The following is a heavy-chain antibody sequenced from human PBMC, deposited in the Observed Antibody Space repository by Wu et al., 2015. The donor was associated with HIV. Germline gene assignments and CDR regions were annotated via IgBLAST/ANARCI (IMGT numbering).Heavy chain of an antibody. J-gene: IGHJ4*02. D-gene: IGHD3-16*01. V-gene: IGHV1-2*02. CDR3: ACGIQSGGANF. Sequence: QVQLVQSGAEVKKPGASVKVSCGTSGYTFTNYYIHWVRQAPGHGLEWMGRLTPNTGATDFAQKFQGRVTVTRDTSLSTAYMEVRGLRPDDTAVYYCACGIQSGGANFWGQGTLVTVSS. CDR1: GYTFTNYY. CDR2: LTPNTGAT.